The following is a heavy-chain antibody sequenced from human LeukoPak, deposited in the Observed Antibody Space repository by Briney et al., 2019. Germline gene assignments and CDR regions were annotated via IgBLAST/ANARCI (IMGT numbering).Heavy chain of an antibody. D-gene: IGHD3-22*01. V-gene: IGHV3-23*05. CDR2: IYTGGNT. J-gene: IGHJ4*02. CDR1: GFTFSSYA. Sequence: GGSLRLSCAASGFTFSSYAMSWVRQAPGKGLEWVSTIYTGGNTYYAASVKGRLTISRDFSKNTVFLHMNSLRAEDTAMYYCARGDDSGYYDYFDYWGQGALVTVSS. CDR3: ARGDDSGYYDYFDY.